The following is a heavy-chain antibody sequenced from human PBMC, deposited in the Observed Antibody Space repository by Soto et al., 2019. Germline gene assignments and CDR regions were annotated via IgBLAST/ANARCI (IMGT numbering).Heavy chain of an antibody. Sequence: TSVKVSCKASGYTFTSYGISWVRQAPGQGLEWMGWIRAYNGNTNYAQKLQGRVTMTTDTSTSTAYMELRSLRSDDTAVYYCARVTGVVVITERTFDYWGQGTLVTVSS. D-gene: IGHD3-22*01. CDR3: ARVTGVVVITERTFDY. V-gene: IGHV1-18*01. J-gene: IGHJ4*02. CDR1: GYTFTSYG. CDR2: IRAYNGNT.